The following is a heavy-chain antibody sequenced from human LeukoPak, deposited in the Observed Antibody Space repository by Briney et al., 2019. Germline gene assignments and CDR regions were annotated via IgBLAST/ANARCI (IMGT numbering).Heavy chain of an antibody. Sequence: GGSLRLSCAASGFTFTCYSMNWVRQAPGKGLEWVSYISISSSTIYYGDSVKGRFTISRDNAKNSVYLQMNSLRDEDTAVYYCARELGYCSGTTCSVHYYGMDVWGQGTTVTVSS. V-gene: IGHV3-48*02. CDR1: GFTFTCYS. D-gene: IGHD2-2*01. CDR2: ISISSSTI. CDR3: ARELGYCSGTTCSVHYYGMDV. J-gene: IGHJ6*02.